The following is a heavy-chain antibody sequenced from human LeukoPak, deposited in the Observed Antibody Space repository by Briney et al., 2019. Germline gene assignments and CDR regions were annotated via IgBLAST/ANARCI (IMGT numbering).Heavy chain of an antibody. D-gene: IGHD1-1*01. CDR1: GFTFSTYW. Sequence: GGSLRLSCAASGFTFSTYWMSWVRQAPGKGLEWVANINEDGSEKHYVDSVKGRFTISRDNAKNSLYLQMNSLRAEDTAVYYCARDGPDYTTDFDNWGQGTLVTVSS. J-gene: IGHJ4*02. V-gene: IGHV3-7*01. CDR2: INEDGSEK. CDR3: ARDGPDYTTDFDN.